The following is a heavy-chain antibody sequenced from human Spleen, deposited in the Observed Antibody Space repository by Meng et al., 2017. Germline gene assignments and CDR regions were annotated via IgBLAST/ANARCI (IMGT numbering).Heavy chain of an antibody. V-gene: IGHV1-18*01. D-gene: IGHD3-10*01. J-gene: IGHJ4*02. CDR1: AYTFTGYG. Sequence: QVHLQQSGDEVKNPGASLSVSCKGSAYTFTGYGVCWVRQAPGQGVVWMAWLGAHPGDISLAPNFLGRVTVTADTASATAYMELRSLRSDDTAVYYCARGTPGRSYCDYWGLGTLVTVSS. CDR3: ARGTPGRSYCDY. CDR2: LGAHPGDI.